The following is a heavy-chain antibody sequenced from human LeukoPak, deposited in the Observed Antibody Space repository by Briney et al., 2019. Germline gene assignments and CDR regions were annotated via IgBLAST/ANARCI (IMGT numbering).Heavy chain of an antibody. CDR1: GYTFTSYY. J-gene: IGHJ4*02. CDR2: ISPSGGST. Sequence: GASVKVSCKASGYTFTSYYMHCMRQAPGQGLEWMGIISPSGGSTRYAQKFQGRVTMTRSTSISTAYMELSSLRFEDTAVYYCTRSVRNGHIDYWGQGSLVTVSS. V-gene: IGHV1-46*01. D-gene: IGHD2-21*01. CDR3: TRSVRNGHIDY.